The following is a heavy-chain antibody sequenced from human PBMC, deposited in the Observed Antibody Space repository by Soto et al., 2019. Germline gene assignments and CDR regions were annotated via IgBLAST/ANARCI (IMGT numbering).Heavy chain of an antibody. J-gene: IGHJ4*02. Sequence: GGSLRLSCAASGFTFSYYYMTWIRQAPGKGLEWVSYISGSGTTIYYADSVKGRFTVSRDNARNSLYLQMNSLRAEDTAFYYCANDPYYYASENWGQGTLVTVSS. CDR3: ANDPYYYASEN. CDR1: GFTFSYYY. V-gene: IGHV3-11*01. CDR2: ISGSGTTI. D-gene: IGHD3-10*01.